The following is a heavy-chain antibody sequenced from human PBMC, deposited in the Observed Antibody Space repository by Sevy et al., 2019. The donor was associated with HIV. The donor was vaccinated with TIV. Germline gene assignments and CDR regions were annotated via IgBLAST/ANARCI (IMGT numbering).Heavy chain of an antibody. V-gene: IGHV3-11*06. D-gene: IGHD1-26*01. J-gene: IGHJ4*02. CDR3: ARALSSYSSFDY. CDR1: GFTFSDYY. Sequence: GGSLRLSCAASGFTFSDYYMSWIRQAPGKGLEWVSSISSGSSYTDYADSVKGRFTISRDNAKSALFLQMNSLRVDDTAVYYCARALSSYSSFDYWGQGIPVTVSS. CDR2: ISSGSSYT.